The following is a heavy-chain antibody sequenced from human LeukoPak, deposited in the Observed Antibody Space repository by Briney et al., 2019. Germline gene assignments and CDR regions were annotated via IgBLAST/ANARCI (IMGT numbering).Heavy chain of an antibody. CDR2: ISAYNGNT. Sequence: ASVNVSGKASGYPFTSYDISRGPQAPGQGLEWMGWISAYNGNTNYAQKLQGRVTMTTDTSTSTAYMELRSLRSDDTAVYYCARYKERYCSGGSCYPFDYWGRGTLVTVSS. V-gene: IGHV1-18*01. CDR1: GYPFTSYD. D-gene: IGHD2-15*01. CDR3: ARYKERYCSGGSCYPFDY. J-gene: IGHJ4*02.